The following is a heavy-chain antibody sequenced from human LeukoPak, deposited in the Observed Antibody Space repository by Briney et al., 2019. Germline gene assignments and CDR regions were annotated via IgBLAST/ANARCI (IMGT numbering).Heavy chain of an antibody. CDR3: TLIQGWGSGSYYLDY. Sequence: KPGGSLRLSCAASGLSISNDWMSWIRQAPGKGPEWVARVKSKNAGETTDYAAPVKGRFTISRDDSKNTLYLQMNSLKIEDTAVYYCTLIQGWGSGSYYLDYWGQRTLVTVSS. D-gene: IGHD3-10*01. CDR2: VKSKNAGETT. J-gene: IGHJ4*02. CDR1: GLSISNDW. V-gene: IGHV3-15*01.